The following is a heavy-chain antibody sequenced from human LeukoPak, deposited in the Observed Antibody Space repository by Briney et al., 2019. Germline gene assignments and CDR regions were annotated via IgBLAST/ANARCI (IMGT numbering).Heavy chain of an antibody. Sequence: GGSLRLSCAASGFTFSSYAMNWVRQAPGKGLEWVSAISGSGADTYYADSVKGGFTISRDNSKNTLYLQMNSLRAEDTAVYYCAKDPHYDSSGFDWGQGTLVTVSS. D-gene: IGHD3-22*01. CDR1: GFTFSSYA. J-gene: IGHJ4*02. CDR3: AKDPHYDSSGFD. V-gene: IGHV3-23*01. CDR2: ISGSGADT.